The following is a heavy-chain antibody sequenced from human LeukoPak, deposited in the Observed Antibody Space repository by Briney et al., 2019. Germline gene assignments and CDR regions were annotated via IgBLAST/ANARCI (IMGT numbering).Heavy chain of an antibody. CDR3: ARDAYSSSRNDY. CDR2: ISRSSSTI. Sequence: PGGSLRLSCAASGFTLSSYAMSWVRQAPGKGLEWVSQISRSSSTIYYADSVKGRFIISRDNARNSVFLQMNSLRAEDTAVYYCARDAYSSSRNDYWGQGTLVTVSS. V-gene: IGHV3-48*01. CDR1: GFTLSSYA. D-gene: IGHD6-13*01. J-gene: IGHJ4*02.